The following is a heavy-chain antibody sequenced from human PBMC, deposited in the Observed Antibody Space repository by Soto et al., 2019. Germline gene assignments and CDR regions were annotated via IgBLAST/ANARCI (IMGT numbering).Heavy chain of an antibody. CDR1: GFTFSSYG. D-gene: IGHD3-22*01. Sequence: QVQLVESGGGVVQPGRSLRLSCAASGFTFSSYGMHWVRQAPGKGLEWVAVIWYDGSNKYYADSVKGRFTISRDNSKNTLYRQMNSLRAEDTAVYYCAVSSGHPPSVFDYWGQGTLVTVSS. CDR3: AVSSGHPPSVFDY. V-gene: IGHV3-33*01. CDR2: IWYDGSNK. J-gene: IGHJ4*02.